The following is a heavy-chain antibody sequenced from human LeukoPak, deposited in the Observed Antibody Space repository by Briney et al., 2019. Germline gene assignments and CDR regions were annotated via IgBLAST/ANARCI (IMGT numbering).Heavy chain of an antibody. D-gene: IGHD3-9*01. J-gene: IGHJ4*02. CDR2: IYHSGST. Sequence: SQTLSLTCAVSGGSISSGGYSWSWIRQPPGKGLEWIGYIYHSGSTYYNPSLKSRVTISVDRSKNQFSLKLSSVTAADTAVYYCARGSNYDILTGRGYFDYWGQGTLVTVSS. CDR3: ARGSNYDILTGRGYFDY. CDR1: GGSISSGGYS. V-gene: IGHV4-30-2*01.